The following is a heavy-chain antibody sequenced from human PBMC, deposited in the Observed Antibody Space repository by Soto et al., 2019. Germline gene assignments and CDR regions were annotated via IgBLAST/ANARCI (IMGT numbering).Heavy chain of an antibody. CDR2: INTGNGNT. J-gene: IGHJ4*02. CDR1: EYTFTTYA. D-gene: IGHD1-26*01. V-gene: IGHV1-3*04. CDR3: ARNAVGTSHFDY. Sequence: QVQLVQSGAEVKKPGASVKVSCKASEYTFTTYAMHWVRQAPGQRLEWMGWINTGNGNTKYSQKFQGRVTITRDTSASTAYMELSSLISEDTAVYYCARNAVGTSHFDYWGQGTLVTVSS.